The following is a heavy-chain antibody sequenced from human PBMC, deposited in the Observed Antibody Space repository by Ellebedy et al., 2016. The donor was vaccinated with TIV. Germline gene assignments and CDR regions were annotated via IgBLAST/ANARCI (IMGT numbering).Heavy chain of an antibody. D-gene: IGHD2-15*01. CDR1: GFTLSSYS. J-gene: IGHJ4*02. V-gene: IGHV3-48*04. CDR3: ARGYCSGGACHWVPVGDY. Sequence: GESLKISCAASGFTLSSYSMNWVRQAPGKGLEWVSYISSSSSSMYYGDSVKGRFTISRDNAKNSLYLQMNSLRAEDTAVYYCARGYCSGGACHWVPVGDYWGQGTLVTVSS. CDR2: ISSSSSSM.